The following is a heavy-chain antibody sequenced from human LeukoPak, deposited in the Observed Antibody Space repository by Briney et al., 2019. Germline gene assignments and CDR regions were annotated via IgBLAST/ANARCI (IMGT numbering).Heavy chain of an antibody. CDR1: GSTFSSYA. Sequence: SGKLSCNASGSTFSSYAISWMRQAHGQGHELMGVIILIFGTANYAQKFQGRVTITADESTSTAYMELSSLRSEDTAVYYCARDIVVVPAAIVPWGFDPWGQGTLVTVSS. D-gene: IGHD2-2*01. J-gene: IGHJ5*02. CDR3: ARDIVVVPAAIVPWGFDP. V-gene: IGHV1-69*13. CDR2: IILIFGTA.